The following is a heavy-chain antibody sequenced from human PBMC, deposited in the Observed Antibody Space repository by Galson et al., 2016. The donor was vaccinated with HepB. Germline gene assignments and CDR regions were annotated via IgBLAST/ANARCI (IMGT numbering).Heavy chain of an antibody. CDR1: GFIFSTYG. J-gene: IGHJ6*02. V-gene: IGHV3-33*01. CDR3: ARDGELAWFGDHGYYGMDV. Sequence: SLRLSCAASGFIFSTYGMHWVRQAPGKGLEWVAVIWDDGSRKNYAGFVKGRFIISRDNSKNTLYLQLNSLRAEDTAVYFCARDGELAWFGDHGYYGMDVWGQGTTVTVSS. CDR2: IWDDGSRK. D-gene: IGHD3-10*01.